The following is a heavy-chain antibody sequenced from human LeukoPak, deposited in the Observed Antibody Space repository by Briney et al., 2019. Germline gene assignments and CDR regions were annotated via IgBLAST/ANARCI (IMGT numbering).Heavy chain of an antibody. V-gene: IGHV4-39*07. Sequence: SETLSLTCTVSGGSISSSSYYWGWIRQPPGKGLEWIGSIYYSGSTYYKPSLKSRVTMSVDTSKNQFSLKLSSVTAADTAVYYCARAPEPHYYFDYWGQGTLVTVSS. CDR2: IYYSGST. D-gene: IGHD2-2*01. CDR3: ARAPEPHYYFDY. CDR1: GGSISSSSYY. J-gene: IGHJ4*02.